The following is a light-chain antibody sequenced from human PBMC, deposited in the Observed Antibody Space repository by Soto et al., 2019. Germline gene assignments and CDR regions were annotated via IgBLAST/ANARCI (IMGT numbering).Light chain of an antibody. CDR3: AAWDDGLNGFWV. CDR2: SNN. Sequence: SVLTQPPSSSWTPGQRVAISCSGSSSNIGSNTVNWYQQLPGTAPNVLIYSNNQRPSGVPDRFSGSKSGTSASLAISGLQSEDEADYYCAAWDDGLNGFWVFGTGTKVTVL. CDR1: SSNIGSNT. J-gene: IGLJ1*01. V-gene: IGLV1-44*01.